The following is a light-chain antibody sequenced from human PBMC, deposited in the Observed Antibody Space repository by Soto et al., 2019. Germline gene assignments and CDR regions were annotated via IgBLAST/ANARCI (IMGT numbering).Light chain of an antibody. J-gene: IGKJ1*01. CDR1: QSVSRN. V-gene: IGKV3D-15*01. CDR2: GAS. Sequence: DILLTQSTATLSVSSGERATLSCRASQSVSRNLAWYQQKPGQAPRLLIYGASTRATGIPAKFSGGGSGTEFTPTISSLQSEDFAIYYCQQYKNGWTFGQGAKXXIK. CDR3: QQYKNGWT.